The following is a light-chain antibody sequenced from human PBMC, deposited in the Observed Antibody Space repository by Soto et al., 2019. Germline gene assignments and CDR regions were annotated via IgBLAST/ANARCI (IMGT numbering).Light chain of an antibody. CDR3: QQYGNAPPYT. CDR1: QSVRSNY. Sequence: DILLTQSPGTLSVSPGERVTLSCRASQSVRSNYVAWYQQKRGEAPRLLVYGPSTRATGIPDRFSGSGSGTDFTLPINRLEPEDFAVYYCQQYGNAPPYTFGQGTKLEI. CDR2: GPS. J-gene: IGKJ2*01. V-gene: IGKV3-20*01.